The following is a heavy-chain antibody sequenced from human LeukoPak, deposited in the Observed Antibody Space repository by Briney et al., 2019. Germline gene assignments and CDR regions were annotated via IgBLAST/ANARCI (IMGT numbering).Heavy chain of an antibody. V-gene: IGHV3-7*01. CDR1: GFTFSSYW. J-gene: IGHJ6*03. Sequence: GGSLRLSCAASGFTFSSYWMSWVRQAPGKGLEWVANIKQDGSEKYYVDSVKGRFTISRDNAKNSLYLQMNSLRAEDTAMYYCARALYSSGWYGNYYYMDVWGKGTTVTVSS. D-gene: IGHD6-19*01. CDR3: ARALYSSGWYGNYYYMDV. CDR2: IKQDGSEK.